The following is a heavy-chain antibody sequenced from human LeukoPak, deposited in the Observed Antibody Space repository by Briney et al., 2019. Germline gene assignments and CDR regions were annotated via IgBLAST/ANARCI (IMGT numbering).Heavy chain of an antibody. V-gene: IGHV5-51*01. CDR3: ASTTYYYDSSGYYSFDY. CDR1: GYSFTSYW. CDR2: IYPGDSDT. Sequence: GESLKISCKGSGYSFTSYWIGWVRQMPGKGLEWTGIIYPGDSDTRYSPSCQGQVTISADKSISTAYLQWSSLKASDTAMYYCASTTYYYDSSGYYSFDYWGQGTLVTVSS. J-gene: IGHJ4*02. D-gene: IGHD3-22*01.